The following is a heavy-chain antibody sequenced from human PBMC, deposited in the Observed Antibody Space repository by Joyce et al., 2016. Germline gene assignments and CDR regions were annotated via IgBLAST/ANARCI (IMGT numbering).Heavy chain of an antibody. Sequence: EVQLVESGGGLVQPGGSLRLSCVVSGSTFNNLWIHWVRQAPGKGLVWVSGIKDDGMSTYYADSVKGRFTISRDDTKNTVYLQMNSLRAEDTALYYCAGVFDYWGQGTLVTVSS. CDR3: AGVFDY. CDR1: GSTFNNLW. J-gene: IGHJ4*02. CDR2: IKDDGMST. V-gene: IGHV3-74*01.